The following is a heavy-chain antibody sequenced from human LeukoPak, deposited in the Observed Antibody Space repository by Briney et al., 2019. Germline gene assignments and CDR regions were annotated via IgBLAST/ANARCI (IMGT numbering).Heavy chain of an antibody. Sequence: GGSLRHSCTASGFTFSSFTMSWVRQAPGKGLEWFSAISGSADSTTYADSVKGRFTISRDNSKNTLSLQMNSLRAEDTGVYYCVISSGWKGGYYFDFWGQGTLVTVSA. J-gene: IGHJ4*02. CDR1: GFTFSSFT. D-gene: IGHD6-19*01. V-gene: IGHV3-23*01. CDR2: ISGSADST. CDR3: VISSGWKGGYYFDF.